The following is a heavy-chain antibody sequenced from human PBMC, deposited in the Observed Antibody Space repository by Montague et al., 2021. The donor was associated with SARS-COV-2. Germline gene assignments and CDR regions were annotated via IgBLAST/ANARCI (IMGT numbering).Heavy chain of an antibody. CDR3: ARDLSYYGMDV. D-gene: IGHD2/OR15-2a*01. Sequence: SLRLSCAASGFTFSSYAMHWVRQAPGKGLEWVAVISYDGSNKYYADSAKGRFTISRDNSKNTLYLQMNSLRAEDTAVYYCARDLSYYGMDVWGQGTTVTVSS. J-gene: IGHJ6*02. CDR1: GFTFSSYA. CDR2: ISYDGSNK. V-gene: IGHV3-30-3*01.